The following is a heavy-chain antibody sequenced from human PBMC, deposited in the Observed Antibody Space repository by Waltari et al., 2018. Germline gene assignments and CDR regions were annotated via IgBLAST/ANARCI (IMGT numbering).Heavy chain of an antibody. CDR1: GFTFSSYA. D-gene: IGHD6-13*01. CDR2: ISGSGGST. V-gene: IGHV3-23*01. CDR3: AKDEPIKFPYSSSWDHYYYGMDV. Sequence: EVQLLESGGGLVQPGGSLRLSCAASGFTFSSYAMSWVRQAPGKGLERVSAISGSGGSTYYADSVKGRFTSSRDNSKNTLYLQMNSLRAEDTAVYYCAKDEPIKFPYSSSWDHYYYGMDVWGQGTTVTVSS. J-gene: IGHJ6*02.